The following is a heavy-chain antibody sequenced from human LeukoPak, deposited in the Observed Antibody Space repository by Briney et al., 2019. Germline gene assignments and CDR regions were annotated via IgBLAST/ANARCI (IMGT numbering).Heavy chain of an antibody. V-gene: IGHV4-4*02. Sequence: PSGTLSLTCAVSGGSIITTNWWSWVRQPPGKGLEWIGEVHLNGATNYNPSLESRVSMSIDKSKNQLSLKLRSVSAADAAVYYCATLNTDGWYFDYWGQGTLVTVSS. CDR3: ATLNTDGWYFDY. CDR1: GGSIITTNW. J-gene: IGHJ4*02. CDR2: VHLNGAT. D-gene: IGHD5-24*01.